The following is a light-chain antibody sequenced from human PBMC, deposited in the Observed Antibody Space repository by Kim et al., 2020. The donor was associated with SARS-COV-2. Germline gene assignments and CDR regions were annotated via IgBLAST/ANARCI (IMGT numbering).Light chain of an antibody. CDR3: SSYAGTNNRVV. CDR1: SSDIGEYNY. J-gene: IGLJ2*01. V-gene: IGLV2-8*01. Sequence: QAVTISCTGTSSDIGEYNYVSWYQQHPGEPPKLMIFEVSQRPSGVPGRFSGSKSGNTASLTVSGLQAEDEADYYCSSYAGTNNRVVFGGGTKVTVL. CDR2: EVS.